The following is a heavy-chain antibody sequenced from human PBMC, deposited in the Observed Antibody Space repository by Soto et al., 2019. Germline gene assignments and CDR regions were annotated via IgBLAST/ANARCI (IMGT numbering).Heavy chain of an antibody. CDR2: ISGSGGST. CDR3: AKTGFLRYYDWLPIDY. J-gene: IGHJ4*02. Sequence: EVQLLESGGGLVQPGGSLRLSCAASGFTFSSYAMSWVRQTPGKGLEWVSAISGSGGSTYYADSVKGRFTISRDNSKKALYLQMNSLRAEDTAVYYCAKTGFLRYYDWLPIDYWGQGPLVTVSS. V-gene: IGHV3-23*01. CDR1: GFTFSSYA. D-gene: IGHD3-9*01.